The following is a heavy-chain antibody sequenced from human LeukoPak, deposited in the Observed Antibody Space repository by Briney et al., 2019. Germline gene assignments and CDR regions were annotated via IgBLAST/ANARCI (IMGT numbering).Heavy chain of an antibody. Sequence: SETLSLTCTVPGGSISIYYWSWIRQPAGKGLEWIGRIYTSGSTNYNPSLKSRVTMSVDTSKNQFSLKLSSVTAADTAVYYCARGVSSSWYGGLDYWGQGTLVTVSS. CDR1: GGSISIYY. CDR2: IYTSGST. CDR3: ARGVSSSWYGGLDY. V-gene: IGHV4-4*07. J-gene: IGHJ4*02. D-gene: IGHD6-13*01.